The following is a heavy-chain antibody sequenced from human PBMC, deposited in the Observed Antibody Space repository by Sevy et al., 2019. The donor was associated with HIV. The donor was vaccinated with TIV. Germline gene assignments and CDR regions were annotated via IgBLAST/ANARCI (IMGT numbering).Heavy chain of an antibody. V-gene: IGHV3-30*02. J-gene: IGHJ4*02. Sequence: GGSLRLSCAASGFTFNVYGMHWVRQAPGKGLQWVAFTRYDGSTKYYADSVKGRFTISRDNSKNTLYLQMNSLRVEDTAMYYCAKDLTERYSTSSGDFDYCGQGSLVTVSS. CDR2: TRYDGSTK. CDR3: AKDLTERYSTSSGDFDY. D-gene: IGHD6-6*01. CDR1: GFTFNVYG.